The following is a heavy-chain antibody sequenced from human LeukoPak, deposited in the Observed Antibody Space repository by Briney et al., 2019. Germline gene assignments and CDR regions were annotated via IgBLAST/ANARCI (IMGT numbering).Heavy chain of an antibody. V-gene: IGHV3-30-3*01. CDR1: EFTFRSHA. Sequence: HPGRSLRLSCAASEFTFRSHAVHWVRQAPGKGLEWVAVISYDGSNRYYSEFAKARFTISRDNSKNTVYLQMDSLKPDDTGVYYCARDGYPSTWFVGWYDPWGQGTLVTVSS. J-gene: IGHJ5*02. D-gene: IGHD6-13*01. CDR3: ARDGYPSTWFVGWYDP. CDR2: ISYDGSNR.